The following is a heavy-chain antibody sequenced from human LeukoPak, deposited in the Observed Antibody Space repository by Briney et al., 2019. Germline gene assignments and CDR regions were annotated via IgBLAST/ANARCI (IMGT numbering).Heavy chain of an antibody. CDR3: ARDGCSSTSCSLSGYYGMDV. J-gene: IGHJ6*02. V-gene: IGHV1-18*01. CDR1: GYTFTSYG. CDR2: ISAYNGNT. Sequence: ASVKVSCKASGYTFTSYGISWVRQAPGQGLEWMGWISAYNGNTNYAQKLQGRVTMTTDTSTSTAYMELRSLRFDDTAVYYCARDGCSSTSCSLSGYYGMDVWGQETTVTVSS. D-gene: IGHD2-2*01.